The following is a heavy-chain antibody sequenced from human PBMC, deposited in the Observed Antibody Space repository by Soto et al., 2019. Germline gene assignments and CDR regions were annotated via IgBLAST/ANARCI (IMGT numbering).Heavy chain of an antibody. J-gene: IGHJ6*02. CDR2: IIPIFGTA. Sequence: GASVKVSCKASGGTFSSYAISWVRQAPGQGLEWMGGIIPIFGTANYAQKFQGRVTITRDTSASTAYMELSSLRSEDTAVYYCARDLVVVVAASYYYYGMDVWG. V-gene: IGHV1-69*05. D-gene: IGHD2-15*01. CDR3: ARDLVVVVAASYYYYGMDV. CDR1: GGTFSSYA.